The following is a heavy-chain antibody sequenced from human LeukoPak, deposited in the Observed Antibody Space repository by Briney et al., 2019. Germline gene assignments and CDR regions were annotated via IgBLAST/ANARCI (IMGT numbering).Heavy chain of an antibody. D-gene: IGHD2-2*01. CDR3: AKDRHAPGRYCSSTTCFPFDP. V-gene: IGHV3-23*01. CDR2: ISGSGAST. CDR1: GFTFSSYD. J-gene: IGHJ5*02. Sequence: GGPLRLSCAVSGFTFSSYDMSWVRQAPGKGLEWVSAISGSGASTYYADSVKGRFTISRDNSKSTLYLQMNSLRAEDTAVYYCAKDRHAPGRYCSSTTCFPFDPWGQGTLVTVSS.